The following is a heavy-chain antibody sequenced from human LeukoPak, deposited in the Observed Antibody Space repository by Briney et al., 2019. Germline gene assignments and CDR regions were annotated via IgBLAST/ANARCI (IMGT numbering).Heavy chain of an antibody. CDR1: GYSISSGYY. J-gene: IGHJ4*02. V-gene: IGHV4-38-2*02. CDR3: ARDPLCDFWSGYLCPLDY. CDR2: IYHSGST. D-gene: IGHD3-3*01. Sequence: SETLSPTCTVSGYSISSGYYWGWIRQPPGKGLEWIGSIYHSGSTYYNPSLKSRVTISVDTSKNQFSLKLSSVTAADTAVYYCARDPLCDFWSGYLCPLDYWGQGTLVTVSS.